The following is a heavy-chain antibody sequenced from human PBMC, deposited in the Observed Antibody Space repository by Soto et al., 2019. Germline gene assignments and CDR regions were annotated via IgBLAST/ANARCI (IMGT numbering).Heavy chain of an antibody. Sequence: QVQLVQSGAEVKKPGSSVKVSCKASGGTFSSYTISWVRQAPGQGLEWMGRIIPILGIANYAQKFQGRVTITGDKSTSTADMELSSLRSEDTAVYYCARDGRAGITFGGVPVFYWGQGTLVTVSS. V-gene: IGHV1-69*08. CDR3: ARDGRAGITFGGVPVFY. D-gene: IGHD3-16*01. J-gene: IGHJ4*02. CDR1: GGTFSSYT. CDR2: IIPILGIA.